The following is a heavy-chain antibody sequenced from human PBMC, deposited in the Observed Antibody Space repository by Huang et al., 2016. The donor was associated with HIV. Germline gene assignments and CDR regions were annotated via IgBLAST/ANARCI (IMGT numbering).Heavy chain of an antibody. CDR1: GGSIRSDNYY. J-gene: IGHJ4*02. Sequence: QLQLQESGPGLVKPSETLSLTCTVSGGSIRSDNYYWGWIRQPPGKGREGIGSIYYSGSHYYNPSLKSRVTITVDTSKNQFSLKMRSVTAADTAVYYCARLPGSITMIRGVITDPYWGQGTLVTVSS. D-gene: IGHD3-10*01. CDR2: IYYSGSH. V-gene: IGHV4-39*01. CDR3: ARLPGSITMIRGVITDPY.